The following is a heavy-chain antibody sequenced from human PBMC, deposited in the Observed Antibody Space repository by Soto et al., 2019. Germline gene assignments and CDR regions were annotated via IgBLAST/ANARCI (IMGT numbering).Heavy chain of an antibody. CDR3: AGSEHSSSFHSYFFYYAMDV. CDR1: GFTFNSYA. V-gene: IGHV3-23*01. Sequence: SLRLSCAASGFTFNSYAMSWVRQAPGKGLEWVSVISDGGGSTYYADSVKGRFTISRDNSKNTLYLQMNSLRAEDTAVYYCAGSEHSSSFHSYFFYYAMDVWGQGTTVTVSS. J-gene: IGHJ6*02. CDR2: ISDGGGST. D-gene: IGHD6-6*01.